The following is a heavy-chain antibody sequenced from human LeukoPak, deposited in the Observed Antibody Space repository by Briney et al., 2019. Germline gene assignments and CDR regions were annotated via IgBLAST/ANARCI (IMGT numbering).Heavy chain of an antibody. V-gene: IGHV3-23*01. CDR3: AKDLSQYYGSGSYYDWTY. J-gene: IGHJ4*02. D-gene: IGHD3-10*01. CDR1: GFTFSNYG. CDR2: ILTRDDDT. Sequence: GGSLRLSCAASGFTFSNYGMSWVRQAPGKGLEWVSHILTRDDDTNYADSVKGRFTISRDNSKNTLYLQMNSLRAEDTATYFCAKDLSQYYGSGSYYDWTYWGQGTLVTVSS.